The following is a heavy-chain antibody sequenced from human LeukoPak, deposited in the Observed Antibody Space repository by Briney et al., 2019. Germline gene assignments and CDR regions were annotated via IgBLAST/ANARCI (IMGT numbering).Heavy chain of an antibody. V-gene: IGHV4-59*01. Sequence: SETLSLTCTVSGGSISSYYWSWLRQPPGKGLEWIGYIYYSGSTNYNPSLKSRVTISVDTSKNQFSLKLSSVTAADTAVYYCAKTYYDILTGYGGPYYMDVWGKGTTVTVSS. CDR1: GGSISSYY. D-gene: IGHD3-9*01. CDR3: AKTYYDILTGYGGPYYMDV. J-gene: IGHJ6*03. CDR2: IYYSGST.